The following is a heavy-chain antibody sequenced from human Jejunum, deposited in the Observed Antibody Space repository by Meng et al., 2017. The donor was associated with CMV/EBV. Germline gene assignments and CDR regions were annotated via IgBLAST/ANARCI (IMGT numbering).Heavy chain of an antibody. D-gene: IGHD2-15*01. CDR1: GFPFNIYD. CDR2: IRHDGSED. J-gene: IGHJ4*02. V-gene: IGHV3-30*02. Sequence: QGEGVGVGGGLVQPGGSLRLSCVTSGFPFNIYDMHWVRQAPGKGLDWVTCIRHDGSEDFYVDSVKGRFTISRDNSKNTLYLQMNSLRVDDSALYYCTKGGFDSWGQGTLVTVSS. CDR3: TKGGFDS.